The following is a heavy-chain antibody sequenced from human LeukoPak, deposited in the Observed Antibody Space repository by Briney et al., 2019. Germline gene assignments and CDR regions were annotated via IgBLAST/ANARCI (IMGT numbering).Heavy chain of an antibody. CDR1: EFSFSAYS. D-gene: IGHD3-10*01. J-gene: IGHJ6*03. CDR3: AKHPGVWLGESRYYNYYYMDV. V-gene: IGHV3-23*01. Sequence: PGGSLRVSCSASEFSFSAYSMNWVRQAPGKGLEWVSTISDSGRRTYYADSVKGRFTISRDNSKNTLYLQVNSLRVDDTAVYYCAKHPGVWLGESRYYNYYYMDVWGKGTTVTVSS. CDR2: ISDSGRRT.